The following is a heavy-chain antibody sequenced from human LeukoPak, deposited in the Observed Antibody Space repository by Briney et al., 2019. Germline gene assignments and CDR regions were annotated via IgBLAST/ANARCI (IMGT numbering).Heavy chain of an antibody. CDR1: GGSISSYY. D-gene: IGHD3-3*01. CDR3: ARVYNDFWSGSRYYYMDI. J-gene: IGHJ6*03. V-gene: IGHV4-59*08. CDR2: IYYSGST. Sequence: SETLSLTCTVSGGSISSYYWSWIRQPPGKGLEWIGYIYYSGSTNYNPSLKSRVTISVDTSKNQFSLKLSSVTAADTAVYYCARVYNDFWSGSRYYYMDIWGKGTTVTVSS.